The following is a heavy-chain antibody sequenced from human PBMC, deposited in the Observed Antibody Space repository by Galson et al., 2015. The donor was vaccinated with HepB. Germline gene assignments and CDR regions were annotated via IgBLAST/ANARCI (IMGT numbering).Heavy chain of an antibody. D-gene: IGHD2-21*01. Sequence: SLRLSCAASGFTFNTYSMNWVRQAPGKGLEWVSSISRDSNYIYYADSVKGRFTISRDNAQNSLYLQMNSLRGEDTAVYYCARWGPHISSMDVWGQGTTVIVSS. CDR3: ARWGPHISSMDV. CDR1: GFTFNTYS. J-gene: IGHJ6*02. CDR2: ISRDSNYI. V-gene: IGHV3-21*01.